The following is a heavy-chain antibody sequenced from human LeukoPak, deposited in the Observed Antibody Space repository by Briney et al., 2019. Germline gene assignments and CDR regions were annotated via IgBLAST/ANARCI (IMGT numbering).Heavy chain of an antibody. CDR1: GGSFSGYY. J-gene: IGHJ4*02. CDR3: ARGRGYFDWYPGY. Sequence: SETLSLTCAVYGGSFSGYYWSWIRQPPGKGLEWIGEINHSGSTNYNPSLKSRVTISVDTSKNQFSLKLSSVTAADTAVYYCARGRGYFDWYPGYWGQGTLVTVSS. D-gene: IGHD3-9*01. CDR2: INHSGST. V-gene: IGHV4-34*01.